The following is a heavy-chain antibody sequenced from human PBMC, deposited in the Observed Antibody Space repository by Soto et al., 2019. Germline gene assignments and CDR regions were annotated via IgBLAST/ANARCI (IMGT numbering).Heavy chain of an antibody. CDR2: ISWKSGSI. Sequence: EVQLVESGGNLVQPGRSLRLSCAASGFRFGDYAMHWVRQAPGKSLEWVSGISWKSGSIGYADSEKGRFTISRDNAKNSLYLQMNSLRAEDTALYYCAKSTGGTANGLDVWGQGTTVTVSS. V-gene: IGHV3-9*01. CDR3: AKSTGGTANGLDV. D-gene: IGHD2-8*02. CDR1: GFRFGDYA. J-gene: IGHJ6*02.